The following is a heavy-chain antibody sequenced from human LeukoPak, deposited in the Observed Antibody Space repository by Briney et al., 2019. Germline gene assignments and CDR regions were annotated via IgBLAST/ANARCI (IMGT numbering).Heavy chain of an antibody. J-gene: IGHJ5*02. Sequence: GGSLRLSCAASGFTFSSYAMSWVRQAPGKGLEWVSAISGSGGSTYYADSVKGRFTISRDNSKNTLYLQMNSLRAEDTAVYYCANLYFYFWTSYYESEYNWFDPWGQGTLVTVSS. CDR2: ISGSGGST. CDR1: GFTFSSYA. V-gene: IGHV3-23*01. CDR3: ANLYFYFWTSYYESEYNWFDP. D-gene: IGHD3-3*01.